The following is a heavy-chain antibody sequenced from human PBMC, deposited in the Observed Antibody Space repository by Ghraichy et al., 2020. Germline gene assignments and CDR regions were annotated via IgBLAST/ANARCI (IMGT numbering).Heavy chain of an antibody. J-gene: IGHJ3*02. CDR1: GGSVSSGSYY. V-gene: IGHV4-61*03. CDR2: IYYSGST. CDR3: ARSDLVVVVAAMEEAFDI. Sequence: SETLSLTCTVSGGSVSSGSYYWTWIRQPPGKGLEWIGHIYYSGSTSYNPSLRSRVTISVDTSKNHFSLKLTSLTAADTAVYYCARSDLVVVVAAMEEAFDIWGQGTMVTVSS. D-gene: IGHD2-15*01.